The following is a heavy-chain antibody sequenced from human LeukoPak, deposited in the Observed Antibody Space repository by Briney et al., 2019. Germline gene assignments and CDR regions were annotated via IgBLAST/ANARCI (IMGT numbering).Heavy chain of an antibody. J-gene: IGHJ4*02. D-gene: IGHD3-10*01. CDR2: MYYSGNS. CDR3: ARVPNALGSYYPDY. V-gene: IGHV4-59*01. Sequence: PSETLSLTCTDSGVSISSYYWSWIRQPPGKGLEWIGYMYYSGNSKYNPSLKSRVTISADTSKNEFSLKLSSVTAADTAVYYCARVPNALGSYYPDYWGQGTLVTVSS. CDR1: GVSISSYY.